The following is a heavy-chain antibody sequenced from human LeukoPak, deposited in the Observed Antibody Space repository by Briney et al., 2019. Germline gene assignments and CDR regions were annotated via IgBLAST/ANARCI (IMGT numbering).Heavy chain of an antibody. Sequence: GGSLRLSCAASGFTFSSYSMNWVRQAPGKGLEWVSYISSSSTIYYADSVKGRFTISRDNAKNSLYLQMNSLRAEDTAVYYCARARGTIAGYFDYWGQGTLVTVSS. J-gene: IGHJ4*02. CDR3: ARARGTIAGYFDY. CDR2: ISSSSTI. V-gene: IGHV3-48*04. CDR1: GFTFSSYS. D-gene: IGHD1-26*01.